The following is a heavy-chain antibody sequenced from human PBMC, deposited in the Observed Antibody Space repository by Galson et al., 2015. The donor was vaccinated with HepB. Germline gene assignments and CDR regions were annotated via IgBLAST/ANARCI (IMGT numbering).Heavy chain of an antibody. CDR2: LYHSGGT. J-gene: IGHJ4*02. V-gene: IGHV4-4*02. Sequence: ETLSLTCAVSGDSISSDSWWSWVRPPPGEGLAWIGELYHSGGTNYRPSLKSRVTISVDKSKNLFSLKLTFVTAADTAVYYCARAKEGRGYFDYWGQGTLVTVSS. CDR1: GDSISSDSW. CDR3: ARAKEGRGYFDY. D-gene: IGHD3-10*01.